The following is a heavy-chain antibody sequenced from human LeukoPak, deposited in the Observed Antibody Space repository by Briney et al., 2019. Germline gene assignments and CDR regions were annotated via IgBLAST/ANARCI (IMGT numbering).Heavy chain of an antibody. V-gene: IGHV3-13*01. CDR2: IGTAGDT. CDR1: GLTFSSYD. D-gene: IGHD1-7*01. Sequence: PGGSLRLSCAASGLTFSSYDMHWVRQATGKGLEWVSAIGTAGDTYYPGSVKGRFTISRENAKNSLYLQMNSLRAEDTAVYYCARGGATGTTHYGMDVWGQGTTVTVSS. CDR3: ARGGATGTTHYGMDV. J-gene: IGHJ6*02.